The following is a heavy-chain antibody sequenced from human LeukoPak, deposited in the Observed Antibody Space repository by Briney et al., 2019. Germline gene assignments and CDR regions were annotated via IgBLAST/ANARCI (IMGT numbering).Heavy chain of an antibody. Sequence: ASVTVSCKASGYTFTGYYMHWVRQAPGQGLEWMGRINPNSGGTNYAQKFQGRVTMTRDTSISTAYMELSRLRSDDTAVYYCAREEDYYDSSGYYHFFDYWGQGTLVTVSS. CDR3: AREEDYYDSSGYYHFFDY. J-gene: IGHJ4*02. CDR2: INPNSGGT. V-gene: IGHV1-2*06. D-gene: IGHD3-22*01. CDR1: GYTFTGYY.